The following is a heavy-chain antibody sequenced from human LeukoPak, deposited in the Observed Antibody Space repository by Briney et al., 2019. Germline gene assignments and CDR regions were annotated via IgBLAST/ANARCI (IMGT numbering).Heavy chain of an antibody. Sequence: GGSLRLSCAASGFTFSSYAMSWVRQAPGKGLEWVSAISGSGGSTYYEESVKGRFTISRDNSKNTLYLQMNRLRGEDMAVYYCAKSSYAYYFDYWRQGTLVSVSS. CDR1: GFTFSSYA. J-gene: IGHJ4*02. V-gene: IGHV3-23*01. D-gene: IGHD3-16*01. CDR3: AKSSYAYYFDY. CDR2: ISGSGGST.